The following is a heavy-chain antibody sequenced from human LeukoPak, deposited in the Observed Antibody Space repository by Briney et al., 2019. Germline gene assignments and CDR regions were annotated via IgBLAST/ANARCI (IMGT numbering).Heavy chain of an antibody. CDR3: AKFPDYAHRSEVYEYYYYGMDV. CDR2: ISGSGGST. D-gene: IGHD4-17*01. Sequence: GGSLRLSCAASGFTFSSYAMSWVRQAPGKGLEWVSAISGSGGSTYYADSVKGRFTISRDNSKNTLYLQMNSLRAEDTAVYYCAKFPDYAHRSEVYEYYYYGMDVWGQGTTVTVSS. V-gene: IGHV3-23*01. J-gene: IGHJ6*02. CDR1: GFTFSSYA.